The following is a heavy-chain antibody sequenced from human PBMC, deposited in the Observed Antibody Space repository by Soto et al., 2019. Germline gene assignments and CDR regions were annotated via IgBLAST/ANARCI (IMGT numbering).Heavy chain of an antibody. CDR2: MINSGTT. J-gene: IGHJ4*02. D-gene: IGHD7-27*01. CDR3: VRGGDRFKCGY. V-gene: IGHV4-31*03. CDR1: GGSISSGGSH. Sequence: QVQLQESGPGLVKPSETLSLTCSVSGGSISSGGSHWSWIRQHPGKGLEWIGHMINSGTTYYNPSLKSRVSIEVDTSRNHFSLSLSSVTVADTAVYHCVRGGDRFKCGYWGQGTLVTVSS.